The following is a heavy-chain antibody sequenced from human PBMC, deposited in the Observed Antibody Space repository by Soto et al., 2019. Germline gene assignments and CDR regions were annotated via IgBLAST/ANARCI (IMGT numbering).Heavy chain of an antibody. Sequence: GGSLRLSCTASGFTFRNCWMSWVRQAPGKGLEWVANIKEDGSDKFYVDSVKGRFTISRDNAENSLFLQMNSLSVDDTAVYYCASAARLGAFDIWGRGTLVTVSS. CDR2: IKEDGSDK. CDR1: GFTFRNCW. J-gene: IGHJ3*02. V-gene: IGHV3-7*05. CDR3: ASAARLGAFDI. D-gene: IGHD3-16*01.